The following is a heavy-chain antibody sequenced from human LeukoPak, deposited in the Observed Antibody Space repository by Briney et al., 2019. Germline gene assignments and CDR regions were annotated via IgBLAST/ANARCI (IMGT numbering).Heavy chain of an antibody. CDR1: GFTFSSYA. D-gene: IGHD5-12*01. V-gene: IGHV3-30-3*01. J-gene: IGHJ4*02. CDR3: ARAPTRAYSDYFDS. CDR2: ISYDGSNK. Sequence: GGSLRLSCAASGFTFSSYAMHWVRQAPGKGLEWVAVISYDGSNKYYADSVKGRFTISRDNSKNTLYLQMNSLRPEDTAVYYCARAPTRAYSDYFDSWGQGTLVTVSS.